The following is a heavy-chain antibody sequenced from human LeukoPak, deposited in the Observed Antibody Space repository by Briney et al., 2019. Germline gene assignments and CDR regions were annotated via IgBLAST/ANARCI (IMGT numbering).Heavy chain of an antibody. V-gene: IGHV4-30-4*01. CDR2: IYYSGST. CDR1: GGSISSGDYY. CDR3: ASGRVLLWFGEFLGDWFAP. Sequence: PSQTLSLTCTVSGGSISSGDYYWSWIRQPPGKGLEWIGYIYYSGSTYYNPSLKSRVTISVDTSKNQFSLKLSSVAAADTAVYYCASGRVLLWFGEFLGDWFAPWGPGTLVTVSP. D-gene: IGHD3-10*01. J-gene: IGHJ5*02.